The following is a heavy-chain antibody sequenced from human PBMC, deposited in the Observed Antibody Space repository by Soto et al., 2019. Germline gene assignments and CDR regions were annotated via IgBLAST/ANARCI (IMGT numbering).Heavy chain of an antibody. CDR3: ARDRRWEQWRENDAFDI. CDR2: ISAYNGNT. V-gene: IGHV1-18*01. D-gene: IGHD6-19*01. Sequence: ASVKVSCKASGYTFTSYGISWVRQAPGQGLEWMGWISAYNGNTNYAQKLQGRVTMTTDTSTSTAYMELRSLRSDDTAVYYCARDRRWEQWRENDAFDIWGQGTMVTVSS. CDR1: GYTFTSYG. J-gene: IGHJ3*02.